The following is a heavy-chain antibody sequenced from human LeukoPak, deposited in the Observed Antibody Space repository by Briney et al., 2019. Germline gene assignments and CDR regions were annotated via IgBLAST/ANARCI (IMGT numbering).Heavy chain of an antibody. CDR3: ARVQDYDSSGYYLGY. J-gene: IGHJ4*02. CDR1: GGSFSDYY. CDR2: INDSGST. D-gene: IGHD3-22*01. Sequence: SETLSLTCAVYGGSFSDYYWTWIRQPPGKGLEWIGEINDSGSTNYNPSLKSPVTISVDTSKNQFSLKVNSVTAADTAVYYCARVQDYDSSGYYLGYWGRGTLLTASS. V-gene: IGHV4-34*01.